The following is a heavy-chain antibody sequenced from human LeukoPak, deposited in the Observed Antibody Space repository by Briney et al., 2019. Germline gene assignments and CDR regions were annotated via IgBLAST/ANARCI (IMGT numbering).Heavy chain of an antibody. CDR2: ISGSGGST. J-gene: IGHJ4*02. D-gene: IGHD3-22*01. CDR3: AKDRPNYYGSNGHYYKLNGDC. V-gene: IGHV3-23*01. Sequence: GGSLRLSCAASGFTFSSYAMSWVRQAPGKGLEWVSAISGSGGSTYYADSVKGRFTISRDNSDNTLYLQMNSLRTEDTAVYYCAKDRPNYYGSNGHYYKLNGDCWGQGALVTVSS. CDR1: GFTFSSYA.